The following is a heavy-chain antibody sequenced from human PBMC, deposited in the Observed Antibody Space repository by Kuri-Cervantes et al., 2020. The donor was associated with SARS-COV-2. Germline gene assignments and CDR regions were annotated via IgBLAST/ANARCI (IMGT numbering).Heavy chain of an antibody. CDR3: ARDGGLHEGYSYGYIDY. D-gene: IGHD5-18*01. CDR1: GESFSGYY. CDR2: IYYSGST. J-gene: IGHJ4*02. V-gene: IGHV4-30-4*08. Sequence: LRLSCAFYGESFSGYYWNWIRQPPGKGLEWIGYIYYSGSTYYNPSLKNRVTISVDTSKNQFSLKLSSVTAADTAVYYCARDGGLHEGYSYGYIDYWGQGTLVTVSS.